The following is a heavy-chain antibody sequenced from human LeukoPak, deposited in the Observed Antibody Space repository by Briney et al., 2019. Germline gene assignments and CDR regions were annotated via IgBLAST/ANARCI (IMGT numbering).Heavy chain of an antibody. CDR1: GFTVSSDY. D-gene: IGHD1-7*01. Sequence: GGSLRLSCAASGFTVSSDYMNWVRQAPGKGLEWVSVIYGGGSTYYADSVKGRFTISRDNSKNTLYLQMNSLRAEDTAVYYCARARGTTLVFDYWGQGTPVTVSS. CDR3: ARARGTTLVFDY. J-gene: IGHJ4*02. V-gene: IGHV3-66*02. CDR2: IYGGGST.